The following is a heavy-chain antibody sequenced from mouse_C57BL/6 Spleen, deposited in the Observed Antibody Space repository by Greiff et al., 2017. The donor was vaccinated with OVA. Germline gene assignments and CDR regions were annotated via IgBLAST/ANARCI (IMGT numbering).Heavy chain of an antibody. CDR2: IDPEDGDT. V-gene: IGHV14-1*01. CDR3: TTDYYGRGGYFDY. Sequence: EVQLQQSGAELVRPGASVKLSCTASGFNIKDYYMHWVKQRPEQGLEWIGRIDPEDGDTEYAPKFQGKATMTADTSSNPAYLQLSSLTSEDTAVYYCTTDYYGRGGYFDYWGQGTTLTVSS. D-gene: IGHD1-1*01. CDR1: GFNIKDYY. J-gene: IGHJ2*01.